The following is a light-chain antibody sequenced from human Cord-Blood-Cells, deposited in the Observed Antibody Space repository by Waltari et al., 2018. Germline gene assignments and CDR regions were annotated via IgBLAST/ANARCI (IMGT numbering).Light chain of an antibody. CDR3: QQRSNWWT. J-gene: IGKJ1*01. Sequence: EIVLKQSPATLSLSPGERATLSCRASPSVSSYLAWYQQKPGQAPRLLIYDASNRATGIPARFSGSGSGTDFTLTISSLEPEDFAVYYCQQRSNWWTFGQGTKVEIK. CDR1: PSVSSY. V-gene: IGKV3-11*01. CDR2: DAS.